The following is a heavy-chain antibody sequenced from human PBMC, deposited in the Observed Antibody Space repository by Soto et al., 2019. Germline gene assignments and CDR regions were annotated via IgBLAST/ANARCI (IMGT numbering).Heavy chain of an antibody. D-gene: IGHD1-1*01. CDR1: GFTFGSYA. CDR3: ANEERSQYFDY. V-gene: IGHV3-23*01. J-gene: IGHJ4*02. Sequence: EVQLLESGGGLIQPGGSLRLSCTASGFTFGSYAMSWVRQAPGKGLEWVSAISVGGDSTYYADSVKGRFTISRDNSKNTLYLQMDSLRAEDTAVYYCANEERSQYFDYWGQGTLVTVSS. CDR2: ISVGGDST.